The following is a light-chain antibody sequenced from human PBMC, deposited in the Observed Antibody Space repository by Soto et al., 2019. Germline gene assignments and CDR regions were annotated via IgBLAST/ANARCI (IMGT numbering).Light chain of an antibody. V-gene: IGLV2-23*03. CDR3: YSYAGSSTFV. Sequence: QSVLTQPASVSGSPGQSITISCTGTSSDVGSYNLVSWYQQHPGKAPKLMIYEGSKRPSGVSNRFSGSKSGNTASLTISGLQAEDEADYYCYSYAGSSTFVFGTGIKLTVL. CDR1: SSDVGSYNL. CDR2: EGS. J-gene: IGLJ1*01.